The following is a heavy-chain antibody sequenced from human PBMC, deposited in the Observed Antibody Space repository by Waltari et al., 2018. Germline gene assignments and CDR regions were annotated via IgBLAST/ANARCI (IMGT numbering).Heavy chain of an antibody. CDR3: AKHQLLQAYYYSMDV. D-gene: IGHD2-2*01. CDR2: ITSSGSGT. J-gene: IGHJ6*03. V-gene: IGHV3-23*04. Sequence: EVQLVESGGELVQPGGYLRLSCAASGFNFRNYGMNWVRQAPGKGQEWVSSITSSGSGTYYADTVKCRFTTSRDNSNNTVFLQMNSLRVEDTALYYCAKHQLLQAYYYSMDVWGKGTTVTVSS. CDR1: GFNFRNYG.